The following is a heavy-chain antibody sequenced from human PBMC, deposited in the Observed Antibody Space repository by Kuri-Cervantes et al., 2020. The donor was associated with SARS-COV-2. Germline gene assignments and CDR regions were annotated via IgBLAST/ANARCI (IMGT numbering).Heavy chain of an antibody. CDR2: INHSGST. J-gene: IGHJ6*03. CDR3: ARRVTYYDFSGYYYYMDV. CDR1: GGSFSDYY. V-gene: IGHV4-34*01. D-gene: IGHD3-3*01. Sequence: SETLSLTCAVYGGSFSDYYWSWIRQPPGKGLEWIGEINHSGSTNYNPSLKSRVTISVDTSKNQFSLKLSSVTAADTAVYYCARRVTYYDFSGYYYYMDVWGKGTTVTVSS.